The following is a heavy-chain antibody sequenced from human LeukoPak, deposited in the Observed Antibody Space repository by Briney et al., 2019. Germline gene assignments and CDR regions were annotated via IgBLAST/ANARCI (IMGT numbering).Heavy chain of an antibody. Sequence: GGSLRLSCAASGFTFSDYYMSWIRQAPGKGLEWVSYISSSSSYTNYADSVKGRFTISRDNAKNSLYLQMNSLRAEDTAVYYCARDRYYYGSGSYYLADYWGQGTLVTVSS. CDR2: ISSSSSYT. CDR3: ARDRYYYGSGSYYLADY. CDR1: GFTFSDYY. J-gene: IGHJ4*02. V-gene: IGHV3-11*06. D-gene: IGHD3-10*01.